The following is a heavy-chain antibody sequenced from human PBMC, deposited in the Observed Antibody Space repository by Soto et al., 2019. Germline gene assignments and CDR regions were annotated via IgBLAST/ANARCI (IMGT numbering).Heavy chain of an antibody. D-gene: IGHD3-9*01. V-gene: IGHV4-59*01. Sequence: PSETLSLTCTVSGGSISSYYWSWIRQPPGKGLEWIGYIYYSGSTNYNPSLKSRVTISVDTSKNQFSLKLSSVTAADTAVYYCARFDHYDILVGHMDVWGKGTTVTSP. CDR1: GGSISSYY. J-gene: IGHJ6*03. CDR3: ARFDHYDILVGHMDV. CDR2: IYYSGST.